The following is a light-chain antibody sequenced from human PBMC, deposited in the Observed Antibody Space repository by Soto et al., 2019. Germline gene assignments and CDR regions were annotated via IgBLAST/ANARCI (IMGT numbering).Light chain of an antibody. Sequence: SSELTQPPSVSVAPGKTARITCGGNNIGSKSVHWYQQKPGQAPVLVIYYDSDRPSGIPERFSGSNSGNTATLTISRVEAGDEADYYCQVWDSSSENVVFGGGTKVTVL. V-gene: IGLV3-21*04. CDR2: YDS. CDR1: NIGSKS. CDR3: QVWDSSSENVV. J-gene: IGLJ2*01.